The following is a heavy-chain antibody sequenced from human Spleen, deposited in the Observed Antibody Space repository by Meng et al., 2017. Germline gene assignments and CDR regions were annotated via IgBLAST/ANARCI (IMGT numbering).Heavy chain of an antibody. J-gene: IGHJ5*02. D-gene: IGHD2-15*01. Sequence: QVTLRGSGPGLVKPSGTLSLTCAVSGGSISSSNWWSWVRQPPGKGLEWIGEIYHSGSTNYNPFLKSRVTISVDKSKNQFSLKLSSVTAADTAVYYCARTGDRGYCSGGSCSPNWFDPWGQGTLVTVSS. CDR2: IYHSGST. V-gene: IGHV4-4*02. CDR3: ARTGDRGYCSGGSCSPNWFDP. CDR1: GGSISSSNW.